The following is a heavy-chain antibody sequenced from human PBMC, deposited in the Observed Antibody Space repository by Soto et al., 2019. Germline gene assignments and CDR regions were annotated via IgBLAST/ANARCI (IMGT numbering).Heavy chain of an antibody. J-gene: IGHJ5*02. CDR1: GYSFTSYW. V-gene: IGHV5-51*01. Sequence: GESLKISCKGSGYSFTSYWIGWVRQMPGKGLEWMGIIYPGDSDTRYSPSFQGQVTISADKSISTAYLQWSSLKASDTAMYYCARRHGSSSFLHWFDPWGQGTLVTVSS. D-gene: IGHD6-6*01. CDR3: ARRHGSSSFLHWFDP. CDR2: IYPGDSDT.